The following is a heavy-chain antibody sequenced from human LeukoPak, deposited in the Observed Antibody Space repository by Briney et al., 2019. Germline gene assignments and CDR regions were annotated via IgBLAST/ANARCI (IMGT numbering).Heavy chain of an antibody. CDR1: GFTFDDYG. Sequence: GGSLRLSCAASGFTFDDYGLSWVRQVPGKGLEWVSSISSSSSYIYYADSVKGRFTISRDNAKNSLYLQMNSLRAEDTAVYYCARADFWSGYYTGMVGDYWGQGTLVTVSS. D-gene: IGHD3-3*01. V-gene: IGHV3-21*01. CDR3: ARADFWSGYYTGMVGDY. CDR2: ISSSSSYI. J-gene: IGHJ4*02.